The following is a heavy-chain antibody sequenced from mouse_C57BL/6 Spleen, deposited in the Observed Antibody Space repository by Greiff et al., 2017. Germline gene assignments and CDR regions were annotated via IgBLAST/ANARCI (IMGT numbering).Heavy chain of an antibody. Sequence: QVHVKQSGAELVRPGTSVKMSCKASGYTFTNYWIGWAKQRPGHGLEWIGDIYPGGGYTNYNEKFKGKATLTADKSSSTAYMQFSSLTSEDSAIYYCATGSSFRGFYFDYWGQGTTLTVSS. CDR1: GYTFTNYW. CDR3: ATGSSFRGFYFDY. V-gene: IGHV1-63*01. D-gene: IGHD1-1*01. CDR2: IYPGGGYT. J-gene: IGHJ2*01.